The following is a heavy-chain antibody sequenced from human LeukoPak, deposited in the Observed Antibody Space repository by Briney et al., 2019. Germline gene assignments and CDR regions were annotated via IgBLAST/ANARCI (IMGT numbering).Heavy chain of an antibody. D-gene: IGHD1-1*01. V-gene: IGHV1-69*13. CDR1: GGTFSSYA. Sequence: GASVKVSCKASGGTFSSYAISWVRQAPGQGLEWMGGIIPIFGTANYAQKFQGRVTITADESTSTAYMELSSLRSEDTAVYYCARGSTGISYYYGMDVWGQGTTVTVSS. CDR3: ARGSTGISYYYGMDV. J-gene: IGHJ6*02. CDR2: IIPIFGTA.